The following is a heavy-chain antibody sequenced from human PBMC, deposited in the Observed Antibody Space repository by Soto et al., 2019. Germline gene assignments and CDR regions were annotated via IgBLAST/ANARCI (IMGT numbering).Heavy chain of an antibody. J-gene: IGHJ3*02. D-gene: IGHD5-12*01. V-gene: IGHV4-31*03. CDR2: IYYSGST. CDR1: GGSVSSGAYY. Sequence: KPSETLSLTCTVSGGSVSSGAYYWTWIRQRPGKGLEWIGYIYYSGSTYYSPSLKSRLSISLDTSKNQFSLRLSSVTAADTAMYYCARARLRAVYAFDIWGQGXMVTV. CDR3: ARARLRAVYAFDI.